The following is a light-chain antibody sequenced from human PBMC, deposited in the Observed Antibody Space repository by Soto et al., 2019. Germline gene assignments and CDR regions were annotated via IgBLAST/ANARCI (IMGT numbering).Light chain of an antibody. Sequence: ETVMTQSPATLSVSPGERATLSCRASPSVSGNLAWYQQKAGQAPRLLIYDTSIRAPGIPARFSGGGSGTEFTLTISSLQSEDFATYYCQQYKNWPPEFTFGGGTKVEIK. CDR1: PSVSGN. J-gene: IGKJ4*01. CDR3: QQYKNWPPEFT. CDR2: DTS. V-gene: IGKV3D-15*01.